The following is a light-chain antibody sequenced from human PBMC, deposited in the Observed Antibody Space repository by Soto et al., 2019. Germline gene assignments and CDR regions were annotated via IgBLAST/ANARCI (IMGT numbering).Light chain of an antibody. J-gene: IGKJ1*01. CDR1: QSVGTY. Sequence: IVLTQSPATLSLSPGERATLSCRASQSVGTYLAWYQQKPGQAPRLLIYDASKRATSIPARFSGSGSGTDFTLTISSLEPEDFAVYYCQQRSNWWTFGQGTKVEIK. CDR3: QQRSNWWT. V-gene: IGKV3-11*01. CDR2: DAS.